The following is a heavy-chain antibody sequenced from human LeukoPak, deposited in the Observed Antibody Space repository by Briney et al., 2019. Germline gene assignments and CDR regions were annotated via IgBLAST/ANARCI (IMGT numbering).Heavy chain of an antibody. V-gene: IGHV5-51*01. CDR3: ARTAYLSWFDP. CDR2: IYPGDSDT. CDR1: EYSFTNSW. D-gene: IGHD2-21*02. J-gene: IGHJ5*02. Sequence: GESLKISYKGSEYSFTNSWIGWVRQMPGKGLEWMGIIYPGDSDTRYSPSFQGQVTISADKSISTTYLQWSSLKASDTAIYYCARTAYLSWFDPWGQGTLVTVSS.